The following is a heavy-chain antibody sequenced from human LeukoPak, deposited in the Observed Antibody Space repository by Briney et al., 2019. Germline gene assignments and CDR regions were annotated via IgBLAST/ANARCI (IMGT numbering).Heavy chain of an antibody. CDR1: GYTFASYD. V-gene: IGHV1-8*01. J-gene: IGHJ3*02. CDR2: MNPNSGNT. Sequence: EASVKVSCKASGYTFASYDINWVRQATGQGLEWMGWMNPNSGNTGYAQKFQGRVTMTRDTSISTAYMELSRLRSDDTAVYYCARIKVPRGYSGPRAFDIWGQGTMVTVSS. D-gene: IGHD5-12*01. CDR3: ARIKVPRGYSGPRAFDI.